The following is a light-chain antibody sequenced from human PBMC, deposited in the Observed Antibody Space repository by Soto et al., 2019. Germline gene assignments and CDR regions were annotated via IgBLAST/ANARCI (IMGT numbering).Light chain of an antibody. V-gene: IGKV3-11*01. CDR3: QQRSNWPSYT. CDR1: QSVSSY. J-gene: IGKJ2*01. CDR2: DAS. Sequence: EIVLTQSPATLSLSPGERATLSCRASQSVSSYLAWYQQKPGQAPRLLIYDASNRATGIPARFSGSGSGTDLTRTIISLEPEDFAVYYCQQRSNWPSYTFGQGTQLEIK.